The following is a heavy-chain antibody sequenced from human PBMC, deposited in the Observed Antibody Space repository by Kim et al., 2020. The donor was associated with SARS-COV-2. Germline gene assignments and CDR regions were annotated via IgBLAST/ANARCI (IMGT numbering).Heavy chain of an antibody. D-gene: IGHD1-26*01. CDR3: AGVRGNYYYYFDY. J-gene: IGHJ4*01. CDR2: ICYDGSNK. V-gene: IGHV3-33*01. Sequence: GGSLRLSCAASGFTFSSYGMHWVRQAPGKGLEWVAVICYDGSNKVYADSVKGGFTVSRESSKNTLYLQMNSLRVEDTAFYYCAGVRGNYYYYFDYWGHG. CDR1: GFTFSSYG.